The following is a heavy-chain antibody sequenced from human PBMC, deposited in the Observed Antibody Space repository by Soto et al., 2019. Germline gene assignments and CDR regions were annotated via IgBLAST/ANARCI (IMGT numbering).Heavy chain of an antibody. J-gene: IGHJ4*02. Sequence: QLQLQESGPGLVKPSETLSLTCTVSGGSISSSRYYWGWIRQPPGKGLEWIGSIYYSGSTYYNPSLKSRVTISVDTSKNQVSLKLSSLTAADTAVYYCARLRGRAMVGYWGQGTLVTVSS. CDR1: GGSISSSRYY. D-gene: IGHD3-16*01. V-gene: IGHV4-39*01. CDR2: IYYSGST. CDR3: ARLRGRAMVGY.